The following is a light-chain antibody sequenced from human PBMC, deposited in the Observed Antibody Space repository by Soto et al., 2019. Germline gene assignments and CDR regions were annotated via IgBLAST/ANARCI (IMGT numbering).Light chain of an antibody. J-gene: IGKJ5*01. CDR1: QTISNW. CDR2: DAS. CDR3: QQDHTSSIT. Sequence: DIQMAQSSSTLSASVGDRVTITCRASQTISNWLAWYQQKPGQAPTLLIYDASTWERGVPSRFSGTGSGTEFTLSIDSLQPDDFATYYCQQDHTSSITFGQGTRLE. V-gene: IGKV1-5*01.